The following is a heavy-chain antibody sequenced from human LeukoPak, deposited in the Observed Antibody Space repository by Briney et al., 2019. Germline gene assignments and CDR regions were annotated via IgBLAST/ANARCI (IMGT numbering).Heavy chain of an antibody. Sequence: SETLSLTCTVSGGSISSYYWSWIRQPPGKGLEWIGYIYYSGSTNYNPSPKSRVTISVDTSKNQFSLKLSSVTAADTAVYYCASPGVGSGRYGAFDIWAQGTMVTVSS. CDR3: ASPGVGSGRYGAFDI. J-gene: IGHJ3*02. CDR1: GGSISSYY. CDR2: IYYSGST. V-gene: IGHV4-59*08. D-gene: IGHD5-18*01.